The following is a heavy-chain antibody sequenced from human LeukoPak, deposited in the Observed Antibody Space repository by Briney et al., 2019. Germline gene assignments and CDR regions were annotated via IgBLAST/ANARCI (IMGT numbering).Heavy chain of an antibody. CDR1: GFTFSSYW. J-gene: IGHJ3*02. CDR2: INSDGSST. Sequence: PGGSLRLSCAASGFTFSSYWMHWVRQAPGKGLVWVSRINSDGSSTSYADSVKGRFTISRDNAKNTLYLQMNSLRAEDTAVYYCAKFLVPGDPDDAFDIWGQGTMVTVSS. CDR3: AKFLVPGDPDDAFDI. V-gene: IGHV3-74*01. D-gene: IGHD3-16*01.